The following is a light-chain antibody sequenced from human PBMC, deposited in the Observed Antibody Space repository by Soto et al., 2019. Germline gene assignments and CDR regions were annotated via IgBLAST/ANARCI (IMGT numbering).Light chain of an antibody. V-gene: IGLV1-47*01. CDR3: AAWDDSLSGQV. CDR1: SSNIGSNY. J-gene: IGLJ1*01. Sequence: QSLLTQPASASRTPGRRVTITCSGSSSNIGSNYVYWYQQLPGTAPKLLIYRNNQRPSGVPDRFSGSKSGTSASLAISGLRSEDEADYYCAAWDDSLSGQVFGTGTKVTVL. CDR2: RNN.